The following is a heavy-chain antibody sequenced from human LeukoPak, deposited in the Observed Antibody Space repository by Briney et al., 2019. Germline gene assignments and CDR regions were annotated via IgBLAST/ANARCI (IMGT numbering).Heavy chain of an antibody. Sequence: SVKVSCKASGGTFSSYAISWVRQAPGQGLEWMGGIIPIFGTANYAQKFQGRVTITADESTSTAYMELSSLRSEDTAVYFCARAIESLVRGVPFDYWGQGTLVTVSS. D-gene: IGHD3-10*01. V-gene: IGHV1-69*13. CDR3: ARAIESLVRGVPFDY. CDR2: IIPIFGTA. CDR1: GGTFSSYA. J-gene: IGHJ4*02.